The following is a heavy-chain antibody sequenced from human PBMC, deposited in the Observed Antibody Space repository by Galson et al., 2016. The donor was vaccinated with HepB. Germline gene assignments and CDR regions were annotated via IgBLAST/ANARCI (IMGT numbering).Heavy chain of an antibody. J-gene: IGHJ4*02. D-gene: IGHD2-2*01. CDR3: ARDPVYCSSTSCYYFGY. Sequence: SLRLSCAASGFTFSRYSMNWVRQAPGKGLEWVSSISSSSGYIYYADSVKGRFTISRDNAKNSLYLHMNSLRAEDTAVYYCARDPVYCSSTSCYYFGYWGQGTLVTVSS. V-gene: IGHV3-21*01. CDR1: GFTFSRYS. CDR2: ISSSSGYI.